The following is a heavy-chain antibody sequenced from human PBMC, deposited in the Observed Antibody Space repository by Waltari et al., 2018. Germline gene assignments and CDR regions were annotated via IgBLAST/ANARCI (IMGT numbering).Heavy chain of an antibody. J-gene: IGHJ4*02. CDR2: IYNGETT. D-gene: IGHD6-13*01. CDR1: GYSISTGYY. CDR3: ARHGSGIPASDY. Sequence: QVQLQESGPGLVKPSETLSLTCAVSGYSISTGYYWGWIRQPPGKGLEWIGSIYNGETTNDSPSLKSRVAISVDTSKNQLSLKRTSVTAADTAVYYCARHGSGIPASDYWGQGTPVTVSS. V-gene: IGHV4-38-2*01.